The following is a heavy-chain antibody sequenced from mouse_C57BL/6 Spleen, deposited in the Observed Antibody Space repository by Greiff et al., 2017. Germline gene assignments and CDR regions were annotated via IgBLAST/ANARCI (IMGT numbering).Heavy chain of an antibody. Sequence: VQLQQSGAELVKPGASVKMSCKASGYTFTTYPSEWMKQHPRTSLEWIGNFHPYNDDTKYNAKFKGKATLTVEKSSSTVYLELSRLTSDDSAVYYCARQVTGVFVYWGQGTTLTVSS. CDR2: FHPYNDDT. J-gene: IGHJ2*01. CDR3: ARQVTGVFVY. CDR1: GYTFTTYP. V-gene: IGHV1-47*01. D-gene: IGHD2-12*01.